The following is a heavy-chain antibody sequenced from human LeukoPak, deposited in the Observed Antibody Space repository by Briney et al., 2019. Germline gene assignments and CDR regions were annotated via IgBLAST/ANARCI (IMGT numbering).Heavy chain of an antibody. V-gene: IGHV3-23*01. CDR1: GFIFSDHY. Sequence: GGSLRLSCAASGFIFSDHYMDWVRQAPGKGLEWVSAISGSGGSTYYADSVEGRFTISRDNSKNTLYLQMNSLRAEDTAVYYCARDVLPLYYYYYYMDVWGKGTTVTVSS. CDR3: ARDVLPLYYYYYYMDV. D-gene: IGHD2-8*02. J-gene: IGHJ6*03. CDR2: ISGSGGST.